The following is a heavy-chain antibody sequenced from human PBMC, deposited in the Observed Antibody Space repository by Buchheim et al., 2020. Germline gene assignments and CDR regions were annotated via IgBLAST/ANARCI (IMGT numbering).Heavy chain of an antibody. V-gene: IGHV1-3*01. D-gene: IGHD1-20*01. CDR3: ARDTGVTGREFDF. CDR2: INAGNGNT. J-gene: IGHJ4*02. Sequence: QVQLVQSGAEVKQPGASVKVSCKASGFTFTYYAFHWVRQAPGQTLEYMGWINAGNGNTKYSQKFQGRVTFTRDTSASVVYVELRSLTSEDTAVYYCARDTGVTGREFDFWGQGTL. CDR1: GFTFTYYA.